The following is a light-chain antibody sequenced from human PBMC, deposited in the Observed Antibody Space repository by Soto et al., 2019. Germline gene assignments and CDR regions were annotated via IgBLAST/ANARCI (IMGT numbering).Light chain of an antibody. CDR3: QQRRSWPPSLT. CDR1: QSVSSN. V-gene: IGKV3-11*01. J-gene: IGKJ4*01. CDR2: DAS. Sequence: EIVLTQSPATLSLSPGEGATLSCRASQSVSSNLAWYQQKPGQAPRLLIYDASNRATGIPARFSGSGSGTDFTLAISSLEPEDFAVYYCQQRRSWPPSLTFGGGTKVEVK.